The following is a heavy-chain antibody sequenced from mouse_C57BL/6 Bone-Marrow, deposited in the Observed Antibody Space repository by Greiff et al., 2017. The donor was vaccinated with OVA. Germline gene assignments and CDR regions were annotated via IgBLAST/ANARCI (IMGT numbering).Heavy chain of an antibody. V-gene: IGHV6-6*01. CDR3: TRGGYYDYAMDY. D-gene: IGHD2-3*01. CDR2: IRNKANNHAT. J-gene: IGHJ4*01. Sequence: EVKLVESGGGLVQPGGSMKLSCAASGFTFSDAWMDWVRQSPEKGLEWVAEIRNKANNHATYYAESVKGRFTISRDDSKSSVYMQMNSLRAEDTGIYYCTRGGYYDYAMDYWGQGTSVTVSS. CDR1: GFTFSDAW.